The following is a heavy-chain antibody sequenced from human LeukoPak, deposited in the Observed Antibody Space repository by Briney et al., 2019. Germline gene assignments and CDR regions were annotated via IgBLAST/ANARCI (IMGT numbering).Heavy chain of an antibody. V-gene: IGHV1-18*01. J-gene: IGHJ4*02. D-gene: IGHD3-10*01. CDR3: ARAPFNYYGSGDFDY. CDR1: GYTFTSYG. CDR2: ISAYNGNT. Sequence: ASVKVSCKASGYTFTSYGISWVRQAPGQGLEWMGWISAYNGNTNYAQKLQGRVTMTTDTSTSTVYMELRSLRSDDTAVYYCARAPFNYYGSGDFDYWGQGTLVTVSS.